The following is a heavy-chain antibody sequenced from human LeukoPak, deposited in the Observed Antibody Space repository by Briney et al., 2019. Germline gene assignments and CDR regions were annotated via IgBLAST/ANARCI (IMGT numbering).Heavy chain of an antibody. Sequence: SETLSLTCTVSGGSISSSSYYWGWIRQPPGKGLEWIGSIYYSGSTYYNPSLKSRVTISVDTSKNQFSLKLSSVTAADTAVYYCARVNGSGSYNWFDPWGQGTLVTVSS. CDR3: ARVNGSGSYNWFDP. J-gene: IGHJ5*02. CDR2: IYYSGST. CDR1: GGSISSSSYY. V-gene: IGHV4-39*01. D-gene: IGHD3-10*01.